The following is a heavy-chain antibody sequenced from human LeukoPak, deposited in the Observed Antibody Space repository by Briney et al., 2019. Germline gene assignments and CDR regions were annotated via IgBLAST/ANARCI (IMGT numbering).Heavy chain of an antibody. CDR2: FDPEDGET. CDR3: ARHTTRFLTVDY. CDR1: GYTLTELS. Sequence: ASVKVSCKVSGYTLTELSMHWVRQAPGKGLEWMGGFDPEDGETIYAQKFQGRVTMTEDTSTDTAYMELSSLRSDDTAVYYCARHTTRFLTVDYWGQGTLVTVSS. V-gene: IGHV1-24*01. J-gene: IGHJ4*02. D-gene: IGHD3-9*01.